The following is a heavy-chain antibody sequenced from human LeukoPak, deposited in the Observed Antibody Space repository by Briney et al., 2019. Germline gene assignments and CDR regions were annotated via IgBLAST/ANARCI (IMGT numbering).Heavy chain of an antibody. CDR3: ATVSAFFYDSGSYYTFDY. J-gene: IGHJ4*02. V-gene: IGHV4-4*02. CDR1: GGSISSSKW. CDR2: IYHSGST. Sequence: SGTLSLTCAVSGGSISSSKWWSLVRPPPGKGLEWIGEIYHSGSTNYNPSLKSRVTISVDKSKNQFSLKLSSVTAADTAVYYCATVSAFFYDSGSYYTFDYWGQGTLVTVSS. D-gene: IGHD3-10*01.